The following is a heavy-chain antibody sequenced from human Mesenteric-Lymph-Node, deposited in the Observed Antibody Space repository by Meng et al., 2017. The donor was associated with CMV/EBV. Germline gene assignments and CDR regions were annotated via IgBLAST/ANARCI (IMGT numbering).Heavy chain of an antibody. Sequence: ASVKVSCKASGYTFTGYYVHWVRQAPGQGLEWMGWINPNSGGPNYVQEFQGRVTMTRDTSISTAYMELSRLISDDTAVYYCARGDSNYEPYYYYGMDVWGQGTTVTVSS. J-gene: IGHJ6*02. CDR3: ARGDSNYEPYYYYGMDV. CDR2: INPNSGGP. CDR1: GYTFTGYY. V-gene: IGHV1-2*02. D-gene: IGHD4-11*01.